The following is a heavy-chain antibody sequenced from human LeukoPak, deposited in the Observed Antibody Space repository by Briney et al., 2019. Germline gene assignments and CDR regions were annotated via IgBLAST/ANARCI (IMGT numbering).Heavy chain of an antibody. Sequence: PGGSLRLSCAASGFTFSSYGMNWVRQAPGKGLEWVSYISSSGSTIYYADSVKGRFTISRDNAKNSLYLQMNSLRAEDTAVYYCASMIGYCSSTSCYATERRYYYGMDVWGQGTTVTVSS. V-gene: IGHV3-48*03. D-gene: IGHD2-2*01. CDR2: ISSSGSTI. CDR3: ASMIGYCSSTSCYATERRYYYGMDV. J-gene: IGHJ6*02. CDR1: GFTFSSYG.